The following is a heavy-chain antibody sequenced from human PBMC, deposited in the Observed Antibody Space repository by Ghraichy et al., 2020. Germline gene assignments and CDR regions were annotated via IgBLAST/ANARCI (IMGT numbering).Heavy chain of an antibody. V-gene: IGHV4-34*01. J-gene: IGHJ4*02. D-gene: IGHD6-13*01. Sequence: SQTLSLTCAVYGGSFSGYYWSWIRQPPGKGLEWIGEINHSGSTNYNPSLKSRVTISVDTSKNQFSLKLSSVTAADTAVYYCARGSIAAAGSDYWGQGTLVTVSS. CDR2: INHSGST. CDR3: ARGSIAAAGSDY. CDR1: GGSFSGYY.